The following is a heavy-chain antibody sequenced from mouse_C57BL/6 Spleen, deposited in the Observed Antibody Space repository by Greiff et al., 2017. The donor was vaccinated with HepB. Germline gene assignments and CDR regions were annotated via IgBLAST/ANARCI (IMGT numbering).Heavy chain of an antibody. D-gene: IGHD1-1*01. CDR2: IDPEDGET. J-gene: IGHJ4*01. V-gene: IGHV14-2*01. Sequence: EVQLQQSGAELVKPGASVKLSCTASGFNIKDYYMHWVKQRTEQGLEWIGRIDPEDGETKYAPKFQGKATITADTSSNTAYLQLSSLTSEDTAVYYCARSGSPGDYYGSSYDYAMDYWGQGTSVTVSS. CDR1: GFNIKDYY. CDR3: ARSGSPGDYYGSSYDYAMDY.